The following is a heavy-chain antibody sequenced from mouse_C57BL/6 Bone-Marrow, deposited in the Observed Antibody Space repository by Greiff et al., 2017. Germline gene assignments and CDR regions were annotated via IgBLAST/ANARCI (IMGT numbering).Heavy chain of an antibody. CDR3: ASHSWDLDY. V-gene: IGHV5-6*01. CDR2: ISSGGSYT. J-gene: IGHJ2*01. Sequence: EVNVVESGGDLVKPGGSLKLSCAASGFTFSSYGMSWVRQTPDKRLEWVATISSGGSYTYYPDSVKGRFTISRDNAKNTLYLQMSSLKSEDTAMYYYASHSWDLDYWGQGTTLTVSS. D-gene: IGHD4-1*01. CDR1: GFTFSSYG.